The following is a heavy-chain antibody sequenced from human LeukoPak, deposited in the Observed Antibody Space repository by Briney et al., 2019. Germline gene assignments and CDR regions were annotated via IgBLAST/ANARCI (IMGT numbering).Heavy chain of an antibody. V-gene: IGHV3-23*01. D-gene: IGHD5-18*01. CDR1: GFTFSSYA. Sequence: GGSLRLSCAASGFTFSSYAMSWVRQAPGKGLEWVSAISGSGGSTYYADSVKGRFTISRDNSKNTLYLQMNSLRAEDTAVYYCAKDHLSCGYSSPCDYWGQGTLVTVSS. CDR3: AKDHLSCGYSSPCDY. CDR2: ISGSGGST. J-gene: IGHJ4*02.